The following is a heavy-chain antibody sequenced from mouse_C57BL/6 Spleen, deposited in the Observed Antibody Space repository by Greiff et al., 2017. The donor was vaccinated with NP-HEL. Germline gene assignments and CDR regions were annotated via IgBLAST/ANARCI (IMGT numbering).Heavy chain of an antibody. CDR3: ARGDYYGSSYGFAY. CDR2: INPSTGGT. V-gene: IGHV1-42*01. CDR1: GYSFTGYY. D-gene: IGHD1-1*01. Sequence: EVQLQQSGPELVKPGASVKISCKASGYSFTGYYMNWVKQSPEKSLEWIGEINPSTGGTTYNQKFKAKATLTVDKSSSTAYMQLKSLTSEDSAVYYWARGDYYGSSYGFAYWGQGTLVTVSA. J-gene: IGHJ3*01.